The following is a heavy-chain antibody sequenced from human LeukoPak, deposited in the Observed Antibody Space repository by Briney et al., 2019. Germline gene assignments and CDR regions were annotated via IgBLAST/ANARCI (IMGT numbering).Heavy chain of an antibody. D-gene: IGHD6-13*01. CDR1: GFTFDDYA. Sequence: PGGSLRLSCAASGFTFDDYAMHWVRQAPGKGLEWVSGISWNSGSIGYADSVKGRFTISRDNAKNSLYLQMNSLRAEDMALYYCAKASPPNSSSWSLDDWGQGTLVTVSS. CDR2: ISWNSGSI. J-gene: IGHJ4*02. CDR3: AKASPPNSSSWSLDD. V-gene: IGHV3-9*03.